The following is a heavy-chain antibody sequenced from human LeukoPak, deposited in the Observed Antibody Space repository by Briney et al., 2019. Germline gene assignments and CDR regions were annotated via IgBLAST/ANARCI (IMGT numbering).Heavy chain of an antibody. Sequence: SETLSLTCTVSGGSISSGDYYWSWIRQPPGKGLEWIGYIYHSGSTYYNPSLKSRVTISVDRSKNQFSLKLSSVTAADTAVYYCASDSGSVAFDYWGQGTLVTVSS. D-gene: IGHD1-26*01. V-gene: IGHV4-30-4*01. CDR3: ASDSGSVAFDY. J-gene: IGHJ4*02. CDR2: IYHSGST. CDR1: GGSISSGDYY.